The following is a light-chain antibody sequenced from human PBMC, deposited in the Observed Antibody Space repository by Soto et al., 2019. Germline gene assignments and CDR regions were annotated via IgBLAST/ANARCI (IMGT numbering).Light chain of an antibody. CDR2: DTS. CDR1: QSASNY. CDR3: QHRANWPLT. V-gene: IGKV3-11*01. J-gene: IGKJ4*01. Sequence: EIVLTQSPATLSFSPGERATLSCRASQSASNYLAWYQQKPGQAPRLLIYDTSNRATGIPARFSGSGSGTDFTLTSSSLEPEDFAGYYCQHRANWPLTFGGGTKVEIK.